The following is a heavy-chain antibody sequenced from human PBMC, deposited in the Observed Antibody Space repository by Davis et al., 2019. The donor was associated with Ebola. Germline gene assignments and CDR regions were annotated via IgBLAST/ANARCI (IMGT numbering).Heavy chain of an antibody. CDR1: GFTFSSYG. Sequence: GESLKISCAASGFTFSSYGMHWVRQAPGKGLEWVAVIWYDGSNKYYADSAKGRFTISRDNSKNTLYLQMNSLRAEDTAVYYCARDGGYDYGDYVRFVDYWGQGTLVTVSS. CDR2: IWYDGSNK. J-gene: IGHJ4*02. D-gene: IGHD4-17*01. CDR3: ARDGGYDYGDYVRFVDY. V-gene: IGHV3-33*01.